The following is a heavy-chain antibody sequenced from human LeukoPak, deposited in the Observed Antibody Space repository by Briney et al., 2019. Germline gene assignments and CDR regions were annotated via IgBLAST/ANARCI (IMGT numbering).Heavy chain of an antibody. CDR3: ARAAVNGLDY. Sequence: GGSLRLSCAASGFTFSNYGMNWVRQAPGKGLEWLSYISGSGSTVYYADSVRGRFTISRDNAKDSLYLQMNSLRAGDTAVYHCARAAVNGLDYWGQGTLVTVSS. J-gene: IGHJ4*02. CDR2: ISGSGSTV. V-gene: IGHV3-48*04. CDR1: GFTFSNYG. D-gene: IGHD4-17*01.